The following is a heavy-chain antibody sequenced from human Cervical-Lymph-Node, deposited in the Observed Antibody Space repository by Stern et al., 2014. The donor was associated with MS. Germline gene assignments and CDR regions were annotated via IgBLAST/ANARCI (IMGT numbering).Heavy chain of an antibody. CDR3: ARAFGSGWYSFDY. J-gene: IGHJ4*02. Sequence: VQLVESGPGLVKPSETLSLTCTVSGGSVSSGSYYWSWIRQPPGKGLEWIGYIHHSGSNNYNASLESRVTIAIDTSKNQFSLEVNSVTAADTAVYYCARAFGSGWYSFDYWGQGTLVTVSS. D-gene: IGHD6-19*01. V-gene: IGHV4-61*01. CDR2: IHHSGSN. CDR1: GGSVSSGSYY.